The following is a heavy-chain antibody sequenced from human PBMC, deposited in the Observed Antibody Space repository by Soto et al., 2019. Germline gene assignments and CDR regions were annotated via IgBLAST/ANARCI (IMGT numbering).Heavy chain of an antibody. D-gene: IGHD3-10*01. CDR3: VKDKSLEVRGPAPFDS. J-gene: IGHJ4*02. Sequence: EVQLVESGGGLVQPGRSLRLSCAASGFTFDDDGMHWVRQAPGKGLEWVSGINWNGASVGYTDSVKGRFTISRDNAKSYLSLQMNSLRPEDTALYYCVKDKSLEVRGPAPFDSWGQGTLVTVSS. CDR1: GFTFDDDG. CDR2: INWNGASV. V-gene: IGHV3-9*01.